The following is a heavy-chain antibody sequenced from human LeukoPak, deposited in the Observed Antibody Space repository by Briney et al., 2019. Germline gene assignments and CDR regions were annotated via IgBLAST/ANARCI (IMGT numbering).Heavy chain of an antibody. D-gene: IGHD3-22*01. V-gene: IGHV1-69*02. CDR3: ARGSPHYYDSSGDINFDY. J-gene: IGHJ4*02. CDR1: GGTFSSYT. Sequence: SVKVSCKASGGTFSSYTISWVRQAPGQGLEWMGRIIPILGIANYAQKFQGRVTMTRNTSISTAYMELSSLRSEDTAVYYCARGSPHYYDSSGDINFDYWGQGTLVTVSS. CDR2: IIPILGIA.